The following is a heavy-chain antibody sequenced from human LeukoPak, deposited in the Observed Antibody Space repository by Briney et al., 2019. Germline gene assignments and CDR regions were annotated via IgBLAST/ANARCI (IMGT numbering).Heavy chain of an antibody. CDR3: ARVWTSGSYGDY. CDR2: IYYDGNNK. CDR1: GLKFRNFG. J-gene: IGHJ4*02. V-gene: IGHV3-33*01. D-gene: IGHD3-10*01. Sequence: GSSLRLSCTASGLKFRNFGMHWIRQAPGKGLEWVSFIYYDGNNKYYADYVKGRFTISKDNSKNMLYLQMNGLRAEDTAVYYCARVWTSGSYGDYWGQGTLVTVSS.